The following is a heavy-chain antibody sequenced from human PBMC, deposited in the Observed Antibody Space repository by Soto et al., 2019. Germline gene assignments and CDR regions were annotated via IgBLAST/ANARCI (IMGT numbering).Heavy chain of an antibody. V-gene: IGHV4-59*01. D-gene: IGHD2-15*01. J-gene: IGHJ6*02. CDR1: GGYIGNYY. Sequence: SETLSLTCTVSGGYIGNYYWNWIRQPPSKALEWIGYLYYSGSTDYNPSLKSRVTISVDTSKNQLSLKLTSVTAADTAVYYCARGSEEGVCYFPLDVWGQGTTVTVSS. CDR3: ARGSEEGVCYFPLDV. CDR2: LYYSGST.